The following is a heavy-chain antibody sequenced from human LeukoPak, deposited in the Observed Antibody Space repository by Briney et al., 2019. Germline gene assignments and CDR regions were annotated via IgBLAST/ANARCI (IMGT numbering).Heavy chain of an antibody. D-gene: IGHD1-7*01. V-gene: IGHV1-69*02. Sequence: SVKVSCKSSGDNFNSYPVNWVRQAPGQGLQWVGRIIPLLDISNYAQRFQGRVTIKADKSTTTVSMELTHLTPDDTAIYYCVRLPGTGTTRGWFDTWGQGTLVTVS. CDR1: GDNFNSYP. CDR2: IIPLLDIS. J-gene: IGHJ5*02. CDR3: VRLPGTGTTRGWFDT.